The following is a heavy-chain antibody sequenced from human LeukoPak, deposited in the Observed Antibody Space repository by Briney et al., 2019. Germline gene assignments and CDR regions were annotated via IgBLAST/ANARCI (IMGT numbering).Heavy chain of an antibody. V-gene: IGHV4-34*01. CDR3: ARNRYYYGSRNYGVPTWFDP. D-gene: IGHD3-10*01. Sequence: SETLSLTCAVYGGSFNTYYWNWIRQSPGKGLEWIGEINHTGTTNYNPSLKSRVTISVDTSKNQFSLKLSSVTAADTAVYYCARNRYYYGSRNYGVPTWFDPWGQGTLVTVSS. J-gene: IGHJ5*02. CDR2: INHTGTT. CDR1: GGSFNTYY.